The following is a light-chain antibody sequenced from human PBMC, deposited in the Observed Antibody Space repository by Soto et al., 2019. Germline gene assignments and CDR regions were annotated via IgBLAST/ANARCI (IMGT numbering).Light chain of an antibody. CDR2: RAS. CDR1: QSVYTY. Sequence: DIQMTQSPSTLSVSVGDRVTITCRASQSVYTYLAWYQHKPGEAPNLLIYRASNLRSGVPSRFSGSGSGTEFTLASSSLQPDDFATYYCQQYRDYPFTFGQGTKLEIK. CDR3: QQYRDYPFT. J-gene: IGKJ2*01. V-gene: IGKV1-5*03.